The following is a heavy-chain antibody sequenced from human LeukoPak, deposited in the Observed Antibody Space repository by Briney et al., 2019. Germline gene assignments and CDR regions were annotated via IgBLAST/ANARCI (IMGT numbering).Heavy chain of an antibody. D-gene: IGHD3-22*01. CDR3: ASGYDSSGSFDY. V-gene: IGHV4-61*02. CDR2: IYTSGST. J-gene: IGHJ4*02. CDR1: GGSISSGSYY. Sequence: SETLSLTCTVSGGSISSGSYYWSWIRQPAGKGLEWIGRIYTSGSTNYNPSLKSRVTISVDTSKNQFSLKLSSVTAADTAVYYCASGYDSSGSFDYWGQGTLVTVSS.